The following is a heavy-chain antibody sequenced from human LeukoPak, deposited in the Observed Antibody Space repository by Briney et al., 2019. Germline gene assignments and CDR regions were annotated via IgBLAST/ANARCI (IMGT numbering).Heavy chain of an antibody. V-gene: IGHV3-21*01. Sequence: PGGSLRLSCAASGFTFSSYSMNWVRQAPGKGLEWVSLISSSSNYIYYADSLKGRFTISRDNAKNSLYLQMNSLRAEDTAVYYCAELGITMIGGVWGKGTTVTISS. CDR1: GFTFSSYS. CDR2: ISSSSNYI. D-gene: IGHD3-10*02. J-gene: IGHJ6*04. CDR3: AELGITMIGGV.